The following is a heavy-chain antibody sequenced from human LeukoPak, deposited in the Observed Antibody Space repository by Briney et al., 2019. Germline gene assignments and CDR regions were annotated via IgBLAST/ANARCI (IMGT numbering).Heavy chain of an antibody. CDR2: INDSGTT. J-gene: IGHJ5*02. CDR1: GGSFTDYN. Sequence: SETLSLTCAVYGGSFTDYNWTWLRQSPERGLEWIGEINDSGTTHYNPSLKSRVTMSVDTVKSQFSLRLTSVTAADTAVYYCARGLDLDGLDLWGQGALVTVSS. V-gene: IGHV4-34*01. D-gene: IGHD1-1*01. CDR3: ARGLDLDGLDL.